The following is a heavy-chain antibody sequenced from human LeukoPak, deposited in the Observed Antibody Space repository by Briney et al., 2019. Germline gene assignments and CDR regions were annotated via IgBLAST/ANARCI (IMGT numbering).Heavy chain of an antibody. D-gene: IGHD3-22*01. CDR2: IYYTGNT. Sequence: PSETLSLTCTVSGDSLTGYDWAWIRKSPGKGLEWIGNIYYTGNTSYNPSLKSRVTISLDTSKNQFSLKVISMTAADTAVYYCTKSDGSGLIRICGRGTIVTVSS. CDR1: GDSLTGYD. J-gene: IGHJ3*02. CDR3: TKSDGSGLIRI. V-gene: IGHV4-39*07.